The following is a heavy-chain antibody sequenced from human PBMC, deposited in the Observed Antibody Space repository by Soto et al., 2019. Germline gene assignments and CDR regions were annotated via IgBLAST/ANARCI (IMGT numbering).Heavy chain of an antibody. J-gene: IGHJ6*02. Sequence: QVQLVQSGAEVKKPGSSVKVSCKASGGTFSSYAISWVRQAPGQGLEWMGGLIPIFGTANYAQKFQGRVTITADESTGTAYMELSSLKSEDTAVYYCARGWAASKLKNYYYYSMDVWGQGTTVTVSS. CDR1: GGTFSSYA. CDR3: ARGWAASKLKNYYYYSMDV. D-gene: IGHD2-15*01. CDR2: LIPIFGTA. V-gene: IGHV1-69*01.